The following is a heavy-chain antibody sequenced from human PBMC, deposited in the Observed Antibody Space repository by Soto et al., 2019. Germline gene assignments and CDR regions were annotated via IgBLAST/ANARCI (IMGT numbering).Heavy chain of an antibody. CDR3: ARLGGYLDY. D-gene: IGHD3-22*01. CDR2: IYYSGST. V-gene: IGHV4-59*08. CDR1: GGSISSYY. J-gene: IGHJ4*02. Sequence: SETLSLTCTVSGGSISSYYWSWIRQPPGKGLEWIGYIYYSGSTNYNPSLKSRVTISVDTSKNQFSLKLSSVTAADTAVYYCARLGGYLDYWGQGTLVTVSS.